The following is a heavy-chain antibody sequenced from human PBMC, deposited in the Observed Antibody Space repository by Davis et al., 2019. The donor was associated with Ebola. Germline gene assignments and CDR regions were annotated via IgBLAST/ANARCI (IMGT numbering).Heavy chain of an antibody. V-gene: IGHV4-34*01. J-gene: IGHJ5*02. D-gene: IGHD3-10*01. CDR2: INHSGST. CDR1: GGSFSGYY. Sequence: MPSETLSLTCAVYGGSFSGYYWNWIRQPPGKGLEWIGEINHSGSTKYNPSLKSRVTISVDTSKNQFSPKLSSVTAADTAVYYCARSITVLRGVVPWFDPWGQGTLVTVSS. CDR3: ARSITVLRGVVPWFDP.